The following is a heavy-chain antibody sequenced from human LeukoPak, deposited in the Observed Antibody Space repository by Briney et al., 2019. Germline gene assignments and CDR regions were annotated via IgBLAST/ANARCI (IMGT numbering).Heavy chain of an antibody. CDR1: GGSISSYY. D-gene: IGHD3-3*01. J-gene: IGHJ6*02. Sequence: SETLSRTCTVSGGSISSYYWSWIRQPPGKGLEWIGYIYYSGSTNYNPSLKSRVTISVDTSKNQFSLKLSSVTAADTAVYYCAGAVWSGYYTGAYYYGMDVWGQGTTVTVSS. V-gene: IGHV4-59*01. CDR3: AGAVWSGYYTGAYYYGMDV. CDR2: IYYSGST.